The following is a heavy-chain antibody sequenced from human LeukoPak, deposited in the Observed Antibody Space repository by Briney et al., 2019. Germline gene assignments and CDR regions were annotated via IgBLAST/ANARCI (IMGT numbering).Heavy chain of an antibody. CDR1: GFTFSSYS. Sequence: GGSLRLSCAASGFTFSSYSMNWVRQAPGKGLEWVSSISSSSSYIYYADSVKGRFTISRDNAKNSLYLQMNSLRAEDTAVYYCARGWASEAFDYWGQGTLVTVSS. J-gene: IGHJ4*02. CDR2: ISSSSSYI. V-gene: IGHV3-21*01. D-gene: IGHD3-16*01. CDR3: ARGWASEAFDY.